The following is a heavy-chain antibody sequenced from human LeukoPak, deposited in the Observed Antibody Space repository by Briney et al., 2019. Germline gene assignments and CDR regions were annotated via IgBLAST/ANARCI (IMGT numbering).Heavy chain of an antibody. Sequence: GGSLRLSCAASGFTFSSYAMSWVRQAPGKGLEWVSAISGSGGSTYYADSVKGRFTISRDNSKNTLYLQMNSLRAEDTAVCYCAKVRRYSYGFSDYWGQGTLVTVSS. J-gene: IGHJ4*02. V-gene: IGHV3-23*01. CDR3: AKVRRYSYGFSDY. CDR2: ISGSGGST. D-gene: IGHD5-18*01. CDR1: GFTFSSYA.